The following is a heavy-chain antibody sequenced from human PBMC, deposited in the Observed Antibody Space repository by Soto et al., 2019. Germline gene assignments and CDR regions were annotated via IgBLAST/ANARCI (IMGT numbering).Heavy chain of an antibody. V-gene: IGHV3-7*01. CDR2: IKMDSSEK. CDR1: GFTFGSYW. D-gene: IGHD3-10*01. Sequence: GGSLRLSCAAYGFTFGSYWMSWVRQAQGKGLKWLATIKMDSSEKKYVDSVKGRFTMSRENAKYSLYLQMDSLRAEDTAVYYCARDSGDGSGASVNHYLDYWGHGTLVTVSS. J-gene: IGHJ4*01. CDR3: ARDSGDGSGASVNHYLDY.